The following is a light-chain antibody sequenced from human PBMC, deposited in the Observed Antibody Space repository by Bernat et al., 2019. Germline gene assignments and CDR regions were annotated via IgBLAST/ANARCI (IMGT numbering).Light chain of an antibody. CDR2: EAS. Sequence: QSALTQPASVSGSPGQSITISSSGIISTFGVYNFVSWYQHHPGKAPKLIIYEASKRPSGVPGRFSGSKSATTASLTISGLQPDDEAIYFCCSYTTPASYVFGTGTELTVL. J-gene: IGLJ1*01. CDR3: CSYTTPASYV. CDR1: ISTFGVYNF. V-gene: IGLV2-23*01.